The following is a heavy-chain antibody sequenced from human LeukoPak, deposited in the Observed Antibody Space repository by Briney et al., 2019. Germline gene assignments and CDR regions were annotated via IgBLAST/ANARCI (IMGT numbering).Heavy chain of an antibody. J-gene: IGHJ4*02. V-gene: IGHV3-48*01. CDR2: ISSSSSTI. CDR3: ARDKNDMITFGGVIAPLVY. Sequence: GGSLRLSCAASGFTFSSYSMNWVRQAPGKGLEWVSYISSSSSTIYYADSVKGRFTISRDNAKNSLYPQMNSLRAEDTAVYYCARDKNDMITFGGVIAPLVYWGQGTLVTVSS. CDR1: GFTFSSYS. D-gene: IGHD3-16*02.